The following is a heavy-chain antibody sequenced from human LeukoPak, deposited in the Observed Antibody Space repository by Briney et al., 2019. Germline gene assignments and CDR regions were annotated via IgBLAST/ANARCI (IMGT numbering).Heavy chain of an antibody. Sequence: PSETLSLTCTVSGGSISGYYWSWIRQPAGKGLEWIGRIHTGGNTNYNPSLKSRVTMSVDTSKNQFSLKLTSITAADTAVYYCARDGVSISHDYWGQGTLVTVSS. CDR2: IHTGGNT. J-gene: IGHJ4*02. CDR3: ARDGVSISHDY. V-gene: IGHV4-4*07. D-gene: IGHD5/OR15-5a*01. CDR1: GGSISGYY.